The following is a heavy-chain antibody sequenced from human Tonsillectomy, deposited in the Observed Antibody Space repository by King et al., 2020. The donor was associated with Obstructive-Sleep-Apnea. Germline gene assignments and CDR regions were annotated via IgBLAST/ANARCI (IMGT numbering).Heavy chain of an antibody. CDR2: ITWNRDNI. D-gene: IGHD6-13*01. J-gene: IGHJ4*02. V-gene: IGHV3-9*01. Sequence: VQLVESGGALVQPGRSLRLSCAVSGFTFCDYGMHWVRQAPGKGLEWVSGITWNRDNISYAVSVKGRCTISRDNAKNSRYLQMNSLRAEDTALYYCAKVRRSATGTGYFDSWGQGTLVTVS. CDR1: GFTFCDYG. CDR3: AKVRRSATGTGYFDS.